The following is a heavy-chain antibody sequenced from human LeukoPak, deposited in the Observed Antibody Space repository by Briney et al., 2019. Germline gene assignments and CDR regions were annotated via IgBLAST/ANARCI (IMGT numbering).Heavy chain of an antibody. D-gene: IGHD6-19*01. CDR2: ISGSGSTI. CDR3: AREVMGVSVPGTIDY. V-gene: IGHV3-11*01. Sequence: GGSLRLSCAASGFTFSDYYVSWIRQAPGKGLEWISYISGSGSTIYYADSVKGRFTISRDNAKSSLYLQMNSLRADDTAVYYCAREVMGVSVPGTIDYWGQGTLVTVSS. J-gene: IGHJ4*02. CDR1: GFTFSDYY.